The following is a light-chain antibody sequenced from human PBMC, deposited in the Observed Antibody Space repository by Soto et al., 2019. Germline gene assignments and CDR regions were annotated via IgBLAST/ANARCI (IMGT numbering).Light chain of an antibody. CDR3: QHYGSSGT. Sequence: IVLTPHPGTLSRAPEERGHLSCRASQSVSQNYLAWYQQKPGQAPRLLIYGASNRATGIPDRFIGSGSRTAFTLSSSRLAAEDFAVYYCQHYGSSGTFGQGTKVDIK. J-gene: IGKJ1*01. CDR1: QSVSQNY. CDR2: GAS. V-gene: IGKV3-20*01.